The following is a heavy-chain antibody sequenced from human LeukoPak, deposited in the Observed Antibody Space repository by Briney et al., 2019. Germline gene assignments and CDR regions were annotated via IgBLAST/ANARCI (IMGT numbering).Heavy chain of an antibody. CDR2: INHSGST. D-gene: IGHD1-20*01. V-gene: IGHV4-34*01. Sequence: PSETLSLTCAVYGGSLSGYYWGWIRQPPEKGLEWIGEINHSGSTNYSPSLKSRVIISVDTPKNQVSLKLSSVTAADTAVYYCAREALITGTTSFDYWGQGTLVTVSS. J-gene: IGHJ4*02. CDR3: AREALITGTTSFDY. CDR1: GGSLSGYY.